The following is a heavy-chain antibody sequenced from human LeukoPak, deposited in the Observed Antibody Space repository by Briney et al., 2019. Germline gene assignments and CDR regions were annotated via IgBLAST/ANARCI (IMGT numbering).Heavy chain of an antibody. CDR1: GFTFSTFA. CDR3: ATYRQVLLPFES. D-gene: IGHD2-8*02. Sequence: WGSLRLSCAASGFTFSTFAMIWVRQPPGKGLEWVSSIFPSGGEIHYADSVRGRFTIPRDNSKSTLSLQMNSLRAEDTARYYCATYRQVLLPFESWGQGTLVTVSS. CDR2: IFPSGGEI. V-gene: IGHV3-23*01. J-gene: IGHJ4*02.